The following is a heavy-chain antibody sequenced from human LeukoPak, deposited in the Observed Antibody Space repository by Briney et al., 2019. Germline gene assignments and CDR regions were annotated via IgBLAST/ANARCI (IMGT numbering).Heavy chain of an antibody. Sequence: ASVKVSCKASGYTFTSYDINLVRRATGQGLEWMGWMNPNICNTGYAQKFQGRVTMTRNTSISTAYMELRSLSPEDTAAYYCARKRASYDSSGYFGYWGQGPLVTVSS. CDR1: GYTFTSYD. D-gene: IGHD3-22*01. CDR3: ARKRASYDSSGYFGY. CDR2: MNPNICNT. J-gene: IGHJ4*02. V-gene: IGHV1-8*01.